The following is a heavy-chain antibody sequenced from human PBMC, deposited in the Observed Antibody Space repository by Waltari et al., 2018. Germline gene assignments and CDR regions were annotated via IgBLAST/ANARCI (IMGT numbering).Heavy chain of an antibody. CDR2: ISAYNVKT. V-gene: IGHV1-18*01. Sequence: QVQLVQSGAEVKEPGASVKVSCKASGYTFTSYGISWVRQAPGQGLEWMGWISAYNVKTNYAQKLQGRVTMTTDTATSTAYMELRSLRSDDTAVYYGAREGGAVGATTSEAVIDYWGQGTLVTVSS. D-gene: IGHD1-26*01. CDR3: AREGGAVGATTSEAVIDY. CDR1: GYTFTSYG. J-gene: IGHJ4*02.